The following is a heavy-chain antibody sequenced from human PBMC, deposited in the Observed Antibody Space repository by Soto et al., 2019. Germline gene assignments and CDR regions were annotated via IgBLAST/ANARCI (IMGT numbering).Heavy chain of an antibody. Sequence: GGSLRLSCTVSGFIVNSNYMSWVRQAPGKGLEWVSVIFSGGDTYYAESVKGRFTISRDTSKNTIYLQMNSLRPEDTAVYYCARDEAATVFWGQGARVTVSS. CDR3: ARDEAATVF. D-gene: IGHD6-25*01. J-gene: IGHJ1*01. CDR2: IFSGGDT. V-gene: IGHV3-53*01. CDR1: GFIVNSNY.